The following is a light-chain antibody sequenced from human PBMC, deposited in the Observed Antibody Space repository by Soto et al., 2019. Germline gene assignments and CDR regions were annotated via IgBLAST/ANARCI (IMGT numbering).Light chain of an antibody. J-gene: IGKJ1*01. V-gene: IGKV3-15*01. CDR1: QSVSSN. Sequence: EILMTQSPATLSVSPWERATLSCRASQSVSSNLAWYQQKPGQAPRLLIYGASTRATGIPARFSGSGSGTDFTLTISSLQPDDFATYYCQHYNSYSEAFGQGTKVDIK. CDR2: GAS. CDR3: QHYNSYSEA.